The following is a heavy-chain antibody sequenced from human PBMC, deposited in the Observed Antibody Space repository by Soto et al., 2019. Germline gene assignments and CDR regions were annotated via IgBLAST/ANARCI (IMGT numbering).Heavy chain of an antibody. J-gene: IGHJ4*02. CDR3: AAEKYCSGGRCLDY. CDR2: FYYSGST. V-gene: IGHV4-59*01. Sequence: SETLSLTCTVSGGSISSYYWSWIRQPPGKGLEWIGHFYYSGSTNYNPSLKSRVTVSADTSENQFSLKLYSVTAADTAVYFCAAEKYCSGGRCLDYWGPGTLVTVSS. D-gene: IGHD2-15*01. CDR1: GGSISSYY.